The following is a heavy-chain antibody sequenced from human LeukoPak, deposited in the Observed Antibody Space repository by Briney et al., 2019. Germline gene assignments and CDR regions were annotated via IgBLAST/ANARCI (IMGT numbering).Heavy chain of an antibody. Sequence: PGGSLRLACAASGFTVSSSCINWVRQAPGKGLEWVSITYTAGATYYADSVKGRFTISRDNLKNTLYLQMNSLRAEDTAVYYCARAEWELKDYYYGMDVWGQGTTVTVSS. CDR2: TYTAGAT. J-gene: IGHJ6*02. CDR3: ARAEWELKDYYYGMDV. V-gene: IGHV3-53*01. D-gene: IGHD1-26*01. CDR1: GFTVSSSC.